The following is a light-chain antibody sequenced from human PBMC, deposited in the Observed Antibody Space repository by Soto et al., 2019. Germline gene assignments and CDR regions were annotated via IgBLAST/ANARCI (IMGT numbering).Light chain of an antibody. CDR2: SNN. J-gene: IGLJ2*01. CDR3: AAWDDSLKGVV. CDR1: SSNIGSNT. Sequence: QSVLTQPPSASGTPGQRVTISCSGSSSNIGSNTVNWYQPLPGTAPKLLIYSNNQRPSGVPDRFSGSKSGTSASLAISGLQSEDEADYYCAAWDDSLKGVVFGGGTKLTVL. V-gene: IGLV1-44*01.